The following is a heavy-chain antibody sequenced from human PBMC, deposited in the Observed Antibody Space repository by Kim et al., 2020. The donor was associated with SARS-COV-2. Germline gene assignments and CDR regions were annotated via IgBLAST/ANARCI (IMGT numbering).Heavy chain of an antibody. J-gene: IGHJ2*01. CDR1: GFTFSSYG. CDR2: IWYDGSNK. CDR3: ARDRWGVSGWYFDL. Sequence: GGSLRLSCAASGFTFSSYGMHWVRQAPGKGLEWVAVIWYDGSNKYYADSVKGRFTISRDNSKNTLYLQMNSLRAEDTAVYYCARDRWGVSGWYFDLWGRGTLVTVSS. V-gene: IGHV3-33*01. D-gene: IGHD3-10*01.